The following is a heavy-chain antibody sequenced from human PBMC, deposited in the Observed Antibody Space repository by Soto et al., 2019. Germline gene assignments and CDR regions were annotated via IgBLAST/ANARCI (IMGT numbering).Heavy chain of an antibody. D-gene: IGHD2-15*01. CDR2: IYYIGST. J-gene: IGHJ4*02. CDR3: ARLVEQGDYFDY. CDR1: GGSISSSIYY. Sequence: PSETLSLTCTVSGGSISSSIYYWGWVRQPPGKGLEWIGSIYYIGSTYYNPSLKSRVTISVDTSKNQFSLKLSSVTAADTAVYYCARLVEQGDYFDYWGQGTLLTVYS. V-gene: IGHV4-39*01.